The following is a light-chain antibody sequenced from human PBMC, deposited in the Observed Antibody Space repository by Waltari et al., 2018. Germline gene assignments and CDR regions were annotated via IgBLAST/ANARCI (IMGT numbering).Light chain of an antibody. J-gene: IGKJ2*01. CDR3: QQYETMGT. CDR1: QSIRNW. CDR2: KAS. V-gene: IGKV1-5*03. Sequence: DIQMTQSPSTLSASVGDRVTITCRASQSIRNWLAWYQQKPGKAPKLLIYKASSLESGVPSRFSGSGSGTEFTLTISSLQPDDFATYFCQQYETMGTFGQGTKLETK.